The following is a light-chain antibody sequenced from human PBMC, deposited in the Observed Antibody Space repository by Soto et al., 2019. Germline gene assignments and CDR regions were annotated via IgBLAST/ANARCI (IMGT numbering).Light chain of an antibody. Sequence: DIQMTQSPSSLSASVGDTVTITCRASQSISVHLNWYQQKPGKVPKLLIYAASNLQSGVPSRFSGSGSGTEFTLTISSLQPDDFATYYCQHYNSYPWAFGQGTKVEIK. CDR3: QHYNSYPWA. CDR2: AAS. CDR1: QSISVH. J-gene: IGKJ1*01. V-gene: IGKV1-17*01.